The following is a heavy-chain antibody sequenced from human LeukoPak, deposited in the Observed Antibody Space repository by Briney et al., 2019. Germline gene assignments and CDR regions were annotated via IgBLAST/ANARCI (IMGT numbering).Heavy chain of an antibody. D-gene: IGHD3-9*01. J-gene: IGHJ4*02. Sequence: PSEILSLTCAVYGGSFSGYYWSWIRQPPGKGLEWIGEINHSGSTNYNPSLKSRVTISVDTSKNQFSLKLSSVTAADTAVYYCARDHYDILTGYSSESFDYWGQGTQVTVSS. CDR3: ARDHYDILTGYSSESFDY. V-gene: IGHV4-34*01. CDR1: GGSFSGYY. CDR2: INHSGST.